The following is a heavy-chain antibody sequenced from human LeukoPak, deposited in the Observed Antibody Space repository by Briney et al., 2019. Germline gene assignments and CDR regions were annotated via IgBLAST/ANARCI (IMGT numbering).Heavy chain of an antibody. V-gene: IGHV1-2*02. CDR3: ARPSRYDSSGYDFDY. D-gene: IGHD3-22*01. Sequence: ASVKVSCKASGYTFTSYGISWVRQAPGQGLEWMGWINPNSGGTNYAQKFQGRVTMTRDTSISTAYMELSRLRSDDTAVYYCARPSRYDSSGYDFDYWGQGTLVTVSS. CDR2: INPNSGGT. J-gene: IGHJ4*02. CDR1: GYTFTSYG.